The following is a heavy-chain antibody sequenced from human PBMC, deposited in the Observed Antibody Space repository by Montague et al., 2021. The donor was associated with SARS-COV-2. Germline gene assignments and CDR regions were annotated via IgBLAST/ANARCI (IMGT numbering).Heavy chain of an antibody. Sequence: SETLSLTCTVSGGSISSYYWSWIRQPPGKGLEWIGYIYYSGSTNYNPSLKSRVTISVDTSKNQFSLKLSFVTAADTAVYYCASSESSGGYWGYYGMDVWGQGTPVTVSS. CDR2: IYYSGST. D-gene: IGHD3-10*01. V-gene: IGHV4-59*13. J-gene: IGHJ6*02. CDR1: GGSISSYY. CDR3: ASSESSGGYWGYYGMDV.